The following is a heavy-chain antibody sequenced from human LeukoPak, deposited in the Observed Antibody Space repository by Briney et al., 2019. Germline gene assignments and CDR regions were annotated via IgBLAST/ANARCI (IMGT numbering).Heavy chain of an antibody. CDR1: GYTFTGYY. Sequence: ASVKVSCKASGYTFTGYYMHWVRQAPGQGLEWMGWINPNSGGTNYAQKFQGRVTMTRDTSISTAYMELSRLRSDDTAVYYCARVAYSYGGSDYFDYWGQRTLVTVSS. CDR3: ARVAYSYGGSDYFDY. V-gene: IGHV1-2*02. J-gene: IGHJ4*02. CDR2: INPNSGGT. D-gene: IGHD5-18*01.